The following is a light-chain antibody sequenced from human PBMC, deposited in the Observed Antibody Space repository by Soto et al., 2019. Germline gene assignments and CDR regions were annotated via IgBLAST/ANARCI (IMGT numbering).Light chain of an antibody. J-gene: IGLJ3*02. V-gene: IGLV2-14*03. CDR3: NSYTSSSTWV. CDR2: DVS. Sequence: QSALTQHASVSGSPEQSSTISCTGTSRDVGASNFVSWFQHHPGKAPKVIVYDVSNRPSGVSNRFSGSKSGSTASLTISGLQAEDEGDYYCNSYTSSSTWVFGGGTKLTV. CDR1: SRDVGASNF.